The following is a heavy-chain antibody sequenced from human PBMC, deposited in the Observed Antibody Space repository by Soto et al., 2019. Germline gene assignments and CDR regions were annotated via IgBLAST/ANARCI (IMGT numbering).Heavy chain of an antibody. V-gene: IGHV3-30-3*01. Sequence: GGSLRLSCAASGFTFSSYAMHWVRQAPGKGLEWVAVISYDGSNEYYADSVKGRFTISRDNSKNTLYLQMNSLRAEDTAVYYCARDRAPTQLLYGSGFDPWGQGTLVTVSS. CDR1: GFTFSSYA. J-gene: IGHJ5*02. D-gene: IGHD2-2*02. CDR2: ISYDGSNE. CDR3: ARDRAPTQLLYGSGFDP.